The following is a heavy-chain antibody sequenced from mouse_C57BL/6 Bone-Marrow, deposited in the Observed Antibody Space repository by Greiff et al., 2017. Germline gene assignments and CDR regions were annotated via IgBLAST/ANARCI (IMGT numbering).Heavy chain of an antibody. D-gene: IGHD3-2*02. V-gene: IGHV1-5*01. J-gene: IGHJ4*01. CDR3: TRRGQLRPNPLYYYAMDY. CDR1: GYTFTSYW. Sequence: EVQLQQSGTVLARPGASVKMSCKTSGYTFTSYWMHWVKQRPGQGLEWLGAIYPGNSDTSYNQKFKGKAKLTAVTSASTAYMELSSLTNEDSAVYYCTRRGQLRPNPLYYYAMDYWGQGTSVTVSS. CDR2: IYPGNSDT.